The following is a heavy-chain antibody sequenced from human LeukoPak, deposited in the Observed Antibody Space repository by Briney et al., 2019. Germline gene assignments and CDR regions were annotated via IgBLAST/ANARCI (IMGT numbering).Heavy chain of an antibody. CDR3: ARGSSGWYTNYGMDV. CDR1: GYTFTGYY. Sequence: ASVKVSCKASGYTFTGYYMHWVRQAPGQGLEWMGWINPNSGGTNYAQKFQGRVTMTGDTSISTAYMELSRLRSDDTAVYYCARGSSGWYTNYGMDVWGQGTTVTVSS. CDR2: INPNSGGT. J-gene: IGHJ6*02. D-gene: IGHD6-19*01. V-gene: IGHV1-2*02.